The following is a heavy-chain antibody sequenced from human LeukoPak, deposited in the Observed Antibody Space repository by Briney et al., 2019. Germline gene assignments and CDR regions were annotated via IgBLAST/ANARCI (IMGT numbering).Heavy chain of an antibody. V-gene: IGHV4-30-4*01. CDR3: ARVPRYSSSWYYFDS. Sequence: LRLSCAASGFTFSSYAMHWVRQAPGKGLEWIGYISYSGSTYYNPSLKSRVTISVDTSKNQFSLTLSSVSAADTAVHYCARVPRYSSSWYYFDSWGQGTLVTVSS. D-gene: IGHD6-13*01. CDR1: GFTFSSYAMH. CDR2: ISYSGST. J-gene: IGHJ4*02.